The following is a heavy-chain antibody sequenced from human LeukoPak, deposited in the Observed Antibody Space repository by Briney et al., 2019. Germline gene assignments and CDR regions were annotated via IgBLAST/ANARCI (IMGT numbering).Heavy chain of an antibody. D-gene: IGHD3-10*01. CDR1: GGSISTYY. J-gene: IGHJ4*02. CDR3: ARAEVLPDYYAISGGFDY. V-gene: IGHV4-59*01. CDR2: IYYSGST. Sequence: SETLSLTCTVSGGSISTYYWSWIRQPPGKGLEWIGYIYYSGSTNYNPSLKGRVTISVDTSKNQFSLKLSSVTAADTAVYYCARAEVLPDYYAISGGFDYWGQGTLVTVSS.